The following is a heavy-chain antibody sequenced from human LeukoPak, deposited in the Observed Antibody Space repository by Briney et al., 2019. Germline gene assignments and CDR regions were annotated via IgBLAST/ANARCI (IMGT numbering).Heavy chain of an antibody. J-gene: IGHJ3*02. CDR1: GGSISSGSYY. Sequence: SGTLSLTCTVSGGSISSGSYYWSWIRQPAGKGLEWIGRIYTSGSTNYNPSLKSRVTISVDTSKNQFSLKLSSVTAADTAVYYCARGTGSSSWRGAFDIWGQGTMVTVSS. D-gene: IGHD6-13*01. V-gene: IGHV4-61*02. CDR3: ARGTGSSSWRGAFDI. CDR2: IYTSGST.